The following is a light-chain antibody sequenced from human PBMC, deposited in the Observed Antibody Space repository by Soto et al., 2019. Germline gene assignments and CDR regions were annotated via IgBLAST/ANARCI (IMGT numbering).Light chain of an antibody. J-gene: IGKJ1*01. CDR3: QQYNSYSPWT. CDR2: KAS. Sequence: DIQMTQSPSTLSASVGDRVTITCRASQSITGWLAWYQQKPGKAPKLLIYKASSLESGVPSRFSGSGSGTEFTLTISSLQHDDFATYYCQQYNSYSPWTFGQGTKVEIK. V-gene: IGKV1-5*03. CDR1: QSITGW.